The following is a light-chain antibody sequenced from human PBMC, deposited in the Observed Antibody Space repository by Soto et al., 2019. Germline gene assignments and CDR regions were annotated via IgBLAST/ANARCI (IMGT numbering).Light chain of an antibody. V-gene: IGLV7-46*01. J-gene: IGLJ1*01. CDR3: LLSYNGNYV. CDR1: TGAVTNGHY. CDR2: DTT. Sequence: QAVVSQDPSLTVSPGVTFTLTCGSITGAVTNGHYPYWFHQKPGQAPRTLIYDTTNRHSWTPARFSGSLLGGKAALTLSGEQPEDEAEYYCLLSYNGNYVFGNGTKATVL.